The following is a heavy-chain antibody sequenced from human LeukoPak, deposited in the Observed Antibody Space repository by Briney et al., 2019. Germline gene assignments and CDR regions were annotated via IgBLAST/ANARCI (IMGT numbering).Heavy chain of an antibody. J-gene: IGHJ4*02. CDR1: GGSISSSSYY. Sequence: SETLSLTCTVSGGSISSSSYYWGWIRQPPGKGLGWIGSIYYSGSTYYNPSLKSRVTISVDTSKNQFSLKLSSATAADTAVYYCARRGYDILTGYYTGDWGQGTLVTVSS. CDR3: ARRGYDILTGYYTGD. CDR2: IYYSGST. D-gene: IGHD3-9*01. V-gene: IGHV4-39*01.